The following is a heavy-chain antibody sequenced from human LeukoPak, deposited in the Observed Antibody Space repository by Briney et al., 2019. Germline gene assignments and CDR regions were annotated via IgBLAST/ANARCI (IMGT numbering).Heavy chain of an antibody. CDR3: AKGPLRGTAAAIDY. V-gene: IGHV3-30*18. CDR1: GFTFNNYG. D-gene: IGHD2-2*01. Sequence: GGSLRLSCAASGFTFNNYGMHWVRQAPGKGLERVAVISYDGRNKHYPDSVKGRLTISRDISTDTLWLQMDSLRTEDTAVYYCAKGPLRGTAAAIDYWGQGTLVTVSS. J-gene: IGHJ4*02. CDR2: ISYDGRNK.